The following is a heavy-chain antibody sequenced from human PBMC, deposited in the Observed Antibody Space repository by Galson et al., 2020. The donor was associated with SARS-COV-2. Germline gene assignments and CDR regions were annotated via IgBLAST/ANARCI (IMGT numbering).Heavy chain of an antibody. CDR3: VKPHRTVYGEGY. D-gene: IGHD2-8*01. J-gene: IGHJ4*02. CDR2: IGASDGTT. CDR1: GFSFGTYV. Sequence: GESLKISCAASGFSFGTYVMSWVRQAPGKGFEWVSSIGASDGTTEYADSVKGRFTISRDNAKYTLYLQMNSLRAEDTATYYCVKPHRTVYGEGYWGQENLVTVSS. V-gene: IGHV3-23*01.